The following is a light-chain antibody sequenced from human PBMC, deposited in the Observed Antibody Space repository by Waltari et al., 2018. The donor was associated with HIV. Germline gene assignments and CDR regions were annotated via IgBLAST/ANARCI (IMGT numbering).Light chain of an antibody. J-gene: IGLJ3*02. CDR3: QVWYSDIYVWV. V-gene: IGLV3-21*02. Sequence: SHVLTQPPSVSVAPGEAATIACGGDSLAYKSVYWHQQKAGQAPGVVIYEDSGRPSGIPGRFSGSKSGNTATLTISRVEAGDEADYYCQVWYSDIYVWVFGGGTKLTVL. CDR2: EDS. CDR1: SLAYKS.